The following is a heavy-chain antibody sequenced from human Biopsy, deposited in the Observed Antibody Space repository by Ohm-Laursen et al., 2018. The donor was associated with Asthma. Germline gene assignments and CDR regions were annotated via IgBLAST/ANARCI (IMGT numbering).Heavy chain of an antibody. V-gene: IGHV1-18*01. J-gene: IGHJ6*02. CDR1: GYTFSSAA. Sequence: SVKVSCKTSGYTFSSAAITWVRQAPGQGLEWMGGIRVYNGNTRVAQKLQDRVTMITDTSTSTAYMELRSLRSEDTAVYFCARAVDYSHYYGINVWGQGTTVTVS. D-gene: IGHD3-10*01. CDR2: IRVYNGNT. CDR3: ARAVDYSHYYGINV.